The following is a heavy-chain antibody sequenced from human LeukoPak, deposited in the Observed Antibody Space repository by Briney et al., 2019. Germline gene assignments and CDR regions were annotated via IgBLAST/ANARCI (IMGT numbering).Heavy chain of an antibody. CDR2: ISGGGDIT. J-gene: IGHJ4*02. D-gene: IGHD6-19*01. Sequence: GGSLRLSCAASGFNFANHAMSWVRQTPGKGLEWVSAISGGGDITYYADSVTGRFTISRDNSKDTLFLQMHSLRPGDTAVYYCARAPRGSGWSNGGGNFDYWGQGTLVTVSS. V-gene: IGHV3-23*01. CDR3: ARAPRGSGWSNGGGNFDY. CDR1: GFNFANHA.